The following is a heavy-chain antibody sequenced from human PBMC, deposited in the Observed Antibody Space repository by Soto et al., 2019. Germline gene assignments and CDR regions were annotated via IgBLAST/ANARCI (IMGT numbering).Heavy chain of an antibody. D-gene: IGHD2-21*02. CDR3: ARVCGRDSHYGMDV. V-gene: IGHV4-31*03. CDR2: IYYSGST. Sequence: QVQLQESGPGLVKPSQTLSLTCTVSGGSISSGGYYWSWIRQHPGKGLEWIGYIYYSGSTYYNPSLHRRVTISVATSKNQFSLKLSSVTAAATAVYYWARVCGRDSHYGMDVWGQGTTVTVSS. CDR1: GGSISSGGYY. J-gene: IGHJ6*02.